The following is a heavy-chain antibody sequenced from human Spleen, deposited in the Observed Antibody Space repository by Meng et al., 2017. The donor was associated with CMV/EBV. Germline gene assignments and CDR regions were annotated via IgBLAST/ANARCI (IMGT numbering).Heavy chain of an antibody. J-gene: IGHJ5*02. Sequence: ISNGDCYWSWIRQAPGKGLEWIGYIYYSGSTYYNPSLKSRIAISVDTSRHQFSLRLSSVTAADTAVYYCARETYYYDSTGFYLRWFDPWGPGTLVTVSS. V-gene: IGHV4-30-4*08. CDR1: ISNGDCY. D-gene: IGHD3-22*01. CDR2: IYYSGST. CDR3: ARETYYYDSTGFYLRWFDP.